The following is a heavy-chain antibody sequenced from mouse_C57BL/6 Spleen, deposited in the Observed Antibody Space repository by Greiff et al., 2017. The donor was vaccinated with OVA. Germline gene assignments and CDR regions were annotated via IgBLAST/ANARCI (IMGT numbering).Heavy chain of an antibody. Sequence: QVQLQQPGAELVRPGSSVKLSCKASGYTFTSYWMHWVKQRPIQGLEWIGNIDPSDSETHYNQKFKDKATLTVDKSSSTAYMQLSSLTSEDSAVYYCAREDSAGLCAYWGQGTLVTVSA. V-gene: IGHV1-52*01. J-gene: IGHJ3*01. CDR3: AREDSAGLCAY. CDR1: GYTFTSYW. D-gene: IGHD3-2*02. CDR2: IDPSDSET.